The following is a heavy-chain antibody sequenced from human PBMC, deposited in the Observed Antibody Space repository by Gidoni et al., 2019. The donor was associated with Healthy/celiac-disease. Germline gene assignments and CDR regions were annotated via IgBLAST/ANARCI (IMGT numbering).Heavy chain of an antibody. D-gene: IGHD3-22*01. CDR1: GGSFSGYY. CDR3: ARSAPYDSRGNLDY. Sequence: QVQLQQWGAGLLKPSATLSLPCAVYGGSFSGYYWSWIRQPPGKGLEWIGEINHSGSTNYNPSLKSRVTISVDTSKNQFSLKLSSVTAADTAVYYCARSAPYDSRGNLDYWGQGTLVTVSS. J-gene: IGHJ4*02. CDR2: INHSGST. V-gene: IGHV4-34*01.